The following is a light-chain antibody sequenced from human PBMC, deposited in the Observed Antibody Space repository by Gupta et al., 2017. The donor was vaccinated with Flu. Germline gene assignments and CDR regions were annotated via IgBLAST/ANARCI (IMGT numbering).Light chain of an antibody. V-gene: IGLV1-51*01. CDR1: SSNIGNNY. Sequence: QSVLTQPPSVPAAPGQEVTISCSGSSSNIGNNYVSWYQQLPGTAPKLLIYDNNKRPSGIPDRFSGAKSGTSATLGITGLQTGDEADYYCGTWDSSLSAGVFGGGTKLTVL. J-gene: IGLJ3*02. CDR3: GTWDSSLSAGV. CDR2: DNN.